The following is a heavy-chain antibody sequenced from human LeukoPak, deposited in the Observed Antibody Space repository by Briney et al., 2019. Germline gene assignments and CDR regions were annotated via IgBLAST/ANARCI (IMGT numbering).Heavy chain of an antibody. CDR3: AREKARYCTNGVCWEFDP. CDR1: GGSISSGGYY. J-gene: IGHJ5*02. CDR2: IYYSGST. Sequence: SETLSLTCTVSGGSISSGGYYWSWIRQHPGKGLEWIGYIYYSGSTNYNPSLKSRVTMSVDTSKNQFSLKLSSVTAADTAVYYCAREKARYCTNGVCWEFDPWGQGTLVTVSS. V-gene: IGHV4-61*08. D-gene: IGHD2-8*01.